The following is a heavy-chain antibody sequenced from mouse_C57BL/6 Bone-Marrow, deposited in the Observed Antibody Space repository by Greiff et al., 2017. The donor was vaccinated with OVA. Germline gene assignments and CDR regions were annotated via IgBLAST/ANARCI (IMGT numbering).Heavy chain of an antibody. CDR3: ASFTTVVARAMDY. J-gene: IGHJ4*01. D-gene: IGHD1-1*01. Sequence: VKLMESGAELARPGASVKLSCKASGYTFTSYGISWVKQRTGQGLEWIGEIYPRSGNTYYNEKFKGKATLTAAKSSSTAYMELRSLTSEDSAVYFCASFTTVVARAMDYWGQGTSVTVSS. V-gene: IGHV1-81*01. CDR1: GYTFTSYG. CDR2: IYPRSGNT.